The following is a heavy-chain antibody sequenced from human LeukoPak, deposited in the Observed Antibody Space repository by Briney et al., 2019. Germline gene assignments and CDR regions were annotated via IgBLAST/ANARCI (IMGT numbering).Heavy chain of an antibody. CDR3: ARDKRGYYYGSGLNWFDP. CDR1: GDSVSSNSAA. Sequence: SQTLSLTCAISGDSVSSNSAAWNWIRQSPSRGLEWLGRTYYRSKWYNDYAVSVKSRITINTDTSKNQFSLQLNSVTPEDTAVYYCARDKRGYYYGSGLNWFDPGAGEPWSPSPQ. V-gene: IGHV6-1*01. D-gene: IGHD3-10*01. J-gene: IGHJ5*02. CDR2: TYYRSKWYN.